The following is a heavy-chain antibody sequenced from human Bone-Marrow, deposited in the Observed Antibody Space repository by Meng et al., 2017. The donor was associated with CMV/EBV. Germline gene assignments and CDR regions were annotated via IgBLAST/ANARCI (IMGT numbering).Heavy chain of an antibody. CDR1: GFSLSTSGVG. V-gene: IGHV2-5*01. Sequence: SGPTLVKPTQTLTLTCTFSGFSLSTSGVGVGWIRQPPGKALEWLALIYWNDDKRYSPSLKSRLTITKDASKNQVVLTMTNVDPVDTATYYCAHKSVGAPLLDYWGQGTLVT. J-gene: IGHJ4*02. CDR3: AHKSVGAPLLDY. D-gene: IGHD3-10*01. CDR2: IYWNDDK.